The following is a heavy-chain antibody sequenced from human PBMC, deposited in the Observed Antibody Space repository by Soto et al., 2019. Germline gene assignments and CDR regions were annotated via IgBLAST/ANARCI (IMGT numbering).Heavy chain of an antibody. D-gene: IGHD3-22*01. CDR1: GGTFSSYA. CDR3: ARGHRDYYDSSGYYRPLEYFQH. Sequence: SVKVSCKASGGTFSSYAISWVRQAPGQGLEWMGGITPIFGTANYAQKFQGRVTITADESTSTAYMELSSLRSEDTAVYYCARGHRDYYDSSGYYRPLEYFQHWGQGTLVTVSS. CDR2: ITPIFGTA. J-gene: IGHJ1*01. V-gene: IGHV1-69*13.